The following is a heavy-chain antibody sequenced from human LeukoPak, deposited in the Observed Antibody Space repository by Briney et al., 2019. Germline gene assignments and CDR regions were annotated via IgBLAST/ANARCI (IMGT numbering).Heavy chain of an antibody. CDR3: ARAPYSSGWGDAFDI. V-gene: IGHV4-59*01. D-gene: IGHD6-19*01. J-gene: IGHJ3*02. CDR2: IYYSGST. Sequence: SETLSPTCTVSGGSISSYYWSWIRQPPGKGLEWIGYIYYSGSTNYNPSLKSRVTISVDTSKNQFSLKLSSVTAADTAVYYCARAPYSSGWGDAFDIWGQGTMVTVSS. CDR1: GGSISSYY.